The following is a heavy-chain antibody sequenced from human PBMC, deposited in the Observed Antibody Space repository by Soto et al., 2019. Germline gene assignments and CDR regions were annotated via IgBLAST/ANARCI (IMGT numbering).Heavy chain of an antibody. CDR1: GYTFTSYY. J-gene: IGHJ6*02. V-gene: IGHV1-46*01. CDR2: INPSGGST. D-gene: IGHD3-10*01. Sequence: GASVKVSCKASGYTFTSYYMHWVRQAPGQGLEWMGIINPSGGSTSYAQKFQGRVTMTRDTSTSTVYMELSSLRSEDTAVYYCARALPPLGNAFLAMVRELTKSSYHHYGMDVWGQGTTVTVSS. CDR3: ARALPPLGNAFLAMVRELTKSSYHHYGMDV.